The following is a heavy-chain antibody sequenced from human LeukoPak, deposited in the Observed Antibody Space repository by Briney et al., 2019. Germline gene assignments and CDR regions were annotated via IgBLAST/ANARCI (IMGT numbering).Heavy chain of an antibody. CDR3: ARAQFYQIYYFHMDV. V-gene: IGHV4-4*07. CDR2: LGPGGTT. D-gene: IGHD2-2*01. CDR1: GAFISDYD. J-gene: IGHJ6*03. Sequence: SKTLSLTCTVSGAFISDYDWSWIRQSAGKGLEWIGHLGPGGTTKYNPFLKSRVDMSLDTSKNQVSLTLRSVTAADTAIYYCARAQFYQIYYFHMDVWGKGTTVTVSS.